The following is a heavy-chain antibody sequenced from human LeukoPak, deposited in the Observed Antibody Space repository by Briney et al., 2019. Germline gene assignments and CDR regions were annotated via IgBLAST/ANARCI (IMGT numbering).Heavy chain of an antibody. Sequence: GVSLRLSCAASGLTFSSYAMSWVRQAPGKGLEWVSSVNGSVYSAYYADSVKGRFTISRDNSKDTLFLQMSTLRVEDTAVYYCAKVVSHSSGWFFHHWGQGTLVTVSS. CDR3: AKVVSHSSGWFFHH. CDR1: GLTFSSYA. D-gene: IGHD6-19*01. CDR2: VNGSVYSA. V-gene: IGHV3-23*01. J-gene: IGHJ1*01.